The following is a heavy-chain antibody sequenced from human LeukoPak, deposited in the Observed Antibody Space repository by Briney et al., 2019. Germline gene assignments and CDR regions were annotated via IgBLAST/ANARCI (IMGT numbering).Heavy chain of an antibody. CDR1: GASVGSAGSH. D-gene: IGHD3-10*01. CDR3: ASLAEGESGRGS. CDR2: IHRTGST. J-gene: IGHJ5*02. Sequence: SQTLSLTCTVSGASVGSAGSHWMWIRQPPGKGLEYIGNIHRTGSTDYKPSLRSRVTISVDTSNNHFSLTLRSVTAADTAVYYCASLAEGESGRGSWGQGTFVTVSP. V-gene: IGHV4-61*08.